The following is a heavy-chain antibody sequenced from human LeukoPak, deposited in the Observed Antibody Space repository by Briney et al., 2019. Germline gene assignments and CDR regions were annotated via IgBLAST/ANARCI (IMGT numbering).Heavy chain of an antibody. CDR1: GGSISSSTSY. CDR2: IYYSGST. CDR3: ARTSLEPRMVRGAYDY. J-gene: IGHJ4*02. Sequence: SETLSLTCIVSGGSISSSTSYWGWIRQSPGKGLEWIGSIYYSGSTYYNPSLKSRVTISVDTSKNQFSLKLSSVTAADTAVYYCARTSLEPRMVRGAYDYWGQGTLVTVSS. D-gene: IGHD3-10*01. V-gene: IGHV4-39*07.